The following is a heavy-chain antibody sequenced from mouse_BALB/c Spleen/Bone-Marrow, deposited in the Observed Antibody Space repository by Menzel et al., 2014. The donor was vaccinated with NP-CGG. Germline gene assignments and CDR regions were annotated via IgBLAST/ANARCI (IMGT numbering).Heavy chain of an antibody. CDR2: IDPENGNT. CDR3: ARGDGYAMDY. CDR1: GFNIKDYY. V-gene: IGHV14-1*02. J-gene: IGHJ4*01. Sequence: VQLKQSGAEIVRPGALVKLSCKASGFNIKDYYMQWVKQRPGQGLEWIGWIDPENGNTIYDPKFQGKASITADTSSNTAYLQLSSLTSEDTAVYYCARGDGYAMDYWGQGTSVTVSS.